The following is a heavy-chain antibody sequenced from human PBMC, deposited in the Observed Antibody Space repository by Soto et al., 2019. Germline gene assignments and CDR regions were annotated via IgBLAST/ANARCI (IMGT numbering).Heavy chain of an antibody. D-gene: IGHD2-2*02. CDR3: ATLVVPAAIMGGVDY. Sequence: QVQLVQSGAEVKKPGASVKVSCKASGYTFTGYYMHWVRQAPGQGLEWMGWINPNSGGTNYAQKFQGRVTMTRDTSLSTAYMELSRRRSDDTAVYYCATLVVPAAIMGGVDYWGQGTLVTVSS. V-gene: IGHV1-2*02. CDR1: GYTFTGYY. CDR2: INPNSGGT. J-gene: IGHJ4*02.